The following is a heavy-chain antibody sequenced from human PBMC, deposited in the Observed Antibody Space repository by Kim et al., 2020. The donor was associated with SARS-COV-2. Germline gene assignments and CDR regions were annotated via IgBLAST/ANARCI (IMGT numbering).Heavy chain of an antibody. V-gene: IGHV1-2*04. D-gene: IGHD3-22*01. CDR2: INPNSGGT. CDR3: ARAGLYYYDSSGYYPY. Sequence: ASVKVSCKASGYTFTGYYMHWVRQAPGQGLEWMGWINPNSGGTNYAQKFQGWVTMTRDTSISTAYMELSRLRSDDTAVYYCARAGLYYYDSSGYYPYWGQGTLVTVSS. J-gene: IGHJ4*02. CDR1: GYTFTGYY.